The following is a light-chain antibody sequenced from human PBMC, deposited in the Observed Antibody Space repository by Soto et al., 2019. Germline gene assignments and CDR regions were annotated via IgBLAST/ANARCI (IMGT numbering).Light chain of an antibody. CDR3: QQLNSCPIT. CDR2: AAS. J-gene: IGKJ5*01. V-gene: IGKV1-9*01. Sequence: DIPWTQAPSFMSAPAGDSVYLPCRASQAISSYLAWYQQKPGRAPKLLIYAASTLQSGVPSRFSGSGSGTEFTLTITSLQPEDFATYYCQQLNSCPITFGQGTRLEI. CDR1: QAISSY.